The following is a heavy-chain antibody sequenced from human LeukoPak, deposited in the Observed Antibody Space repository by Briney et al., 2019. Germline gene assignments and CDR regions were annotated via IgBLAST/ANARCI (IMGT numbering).Heavy chain of an antibody. Sequence: ASVKVSCKVSGYTLTELSMHWVRQAPGKGLEWMGGFDPEDGETIYAQKFQGRVTMTEDTSTDTAYMELSSLRSEDTAVYYCATRGGSYYESLLFELYFDYWGQGTLVTVSS. V-gene: IGHV1-24*01. CDR1: GYTLTELS. D-gene: IGHD1-26*01. CDR3: ATRGGSYYESLLFELYFDY. CDR2: FDPEDGET. J-gene: IGHJ4*02.